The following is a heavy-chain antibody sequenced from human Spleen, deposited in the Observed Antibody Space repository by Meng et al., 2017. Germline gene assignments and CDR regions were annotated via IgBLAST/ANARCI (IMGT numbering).Heavy chain of an antibody. CDR1: GGSISRSNW. CDR2: IYHSGST. D-gene: IGHD2-15*01. J-gene: IGHJ5*02. V-gene: IGHV4-4*02. Sequence: QVQLQESGPGLVKPSGTLSLTCAVSGGSISRSNWWSWVRQPPGKGLEWIGEIYHSGSTNYNPSLKSRVTISVDKSKNQFSLKLSSVTAADTAVYYCARDGAYCSGGSCYPRSDWFDPWGQGTLVTVSS. CDR3: ARDGAYCSGGSCYPRSDWFDP.